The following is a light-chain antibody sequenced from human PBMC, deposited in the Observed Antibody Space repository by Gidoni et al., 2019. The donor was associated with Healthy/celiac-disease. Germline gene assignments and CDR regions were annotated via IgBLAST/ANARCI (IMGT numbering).Light chain of an antibody. J-gene: IGKJ2*01. CDR2: EAS. CDR3: QQYDKLPDT. V-gene: IGKV1-33*01. CDR1: QDISNY. Sequence: QMPKSPSSLSASVGDKVTILCQSSQDISNYLNWYQQKQGKAPKLLIYEASNLKTGVPSRFRGGGSGKDFTLTTRSLRPEDMETNYVQQYDKLPDTFGQGTKLEIK.